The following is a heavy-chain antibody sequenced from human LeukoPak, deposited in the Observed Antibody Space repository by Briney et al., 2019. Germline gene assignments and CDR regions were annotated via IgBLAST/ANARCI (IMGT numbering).Heavy chain of an antibody. CDR1: GFTVSSNY. Sequence: PGGSLRLSCAASGFTVSSNYMSWVRQAPGKGLEWVSVIYSGGSTYYADSVKGRLTISRDNSNNTLYLQMNSLRAEDTAVYYCVKDVLSVAVGSTHDYWGPGTLVTVSS. CDR2: IYSGGST. V-gene: IGHV3-53*01. J-gene: IGHJ4*02. D-gene: IGHD2-21*01. CDR3: VKDVLSVAVGSTHDY.